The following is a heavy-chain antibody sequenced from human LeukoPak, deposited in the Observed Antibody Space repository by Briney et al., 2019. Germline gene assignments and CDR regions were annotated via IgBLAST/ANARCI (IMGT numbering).Heavy chain of an antibody. V-gene: IGHV1-46*01. Sequence: ASVKVSCKASGYAFTSYYMHWVRQAPGQGLEWMGIINPSGGSTSYAQKFQGRVTMTRDTSTSTVYMELSSLRSEDTAVYYCARGPSRRITMVRGVRVWFDPWGQGTLVTVSS. D-gene: IGHD3-10*01. J-gene: IGHJ5*02. CDR3: ARGPSRRITMVRGVRVWFDP. CDR2: INPSGGST. CDR1: GYAFTSYY.